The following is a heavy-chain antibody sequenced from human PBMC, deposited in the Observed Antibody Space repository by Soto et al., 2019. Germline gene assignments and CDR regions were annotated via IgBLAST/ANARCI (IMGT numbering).Heavy chain of an antibody. Sequence: GESLKISCVASGFTFSSYAMHWVRQAPGKGLEWLAVISYDGSNKYYADSVKGRFTISRDNSKNTLYLQMNSLRAEDTAVYYCASEQMAVLRGVLDYWGQGTLVTVSS. CDR3: ASEQMAVLRGVLDY. V-gene: IGHV3-30-3*01. J-gene: IGHJ4*02. D-gene: IGHD4-17*01. CDR2: ISYDGSNK. CDR1: GFTFSSYA.